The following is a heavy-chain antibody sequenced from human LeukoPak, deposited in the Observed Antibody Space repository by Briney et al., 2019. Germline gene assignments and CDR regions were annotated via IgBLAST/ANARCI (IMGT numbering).Heavy chain of an antibody. CDR3: ERDLGIRGVATPFDH. D-gene: IGHD3-10*01. Sequence: ASVKVSCKASGYTFTDYYMHWVRQAPGQGLEWMGWMSPTSGDTEYAQKFQGRVTMTRDTSISTAYMEVSRLTSDDTAVYYCERDLGIRGVATPFDHWGQGTLVTVSS. V-gene: IGHV1-2*02. CDR1: GYTFTDYY. CDR2: MSPTSGDT. J-gene: IGHJ4*02.